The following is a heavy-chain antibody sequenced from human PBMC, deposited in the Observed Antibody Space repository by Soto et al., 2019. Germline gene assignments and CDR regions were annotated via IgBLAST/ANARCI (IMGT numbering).Heavy chain of an antibody. CDR3: ARDSNGYGIDY. D-gene: IGHD5-12*01. J-gene: IGHJ4*02. Sequence: PSETLSLTCTVSGGSISSGDYYWSWIRQHPGKGLEGIGYIYYSGSTYYNPSLKSRVTISVDTSKNQFSLKRSSVTAAHTPVYYCARDSNGYGIDYWGEATLVTVS. CDR2: IYYSGST. CDR1: GGSISSGDYY. V-gene: IGHV4-31*03.